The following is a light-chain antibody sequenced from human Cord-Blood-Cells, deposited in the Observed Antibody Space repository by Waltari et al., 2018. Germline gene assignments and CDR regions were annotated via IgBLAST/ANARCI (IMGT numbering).Light chain of an antibody. CDR1: PSVLYSSNNKNY. Sequence: DLVMTQSPDSLAASLGERATINCKSSPSVLYSSNNKNYLARYQQKTGRPPKLLIYWASTRESGVPDRFSGSGSGTDSTLTISSLQAEDVAGYYCQQYYSTPLFTFGPGTKVDIK. CDR2: WAS. V-gene: IGKV4-1*01. CDR3: QQYYSTPLFT. J-gene: IGKJ3*01.